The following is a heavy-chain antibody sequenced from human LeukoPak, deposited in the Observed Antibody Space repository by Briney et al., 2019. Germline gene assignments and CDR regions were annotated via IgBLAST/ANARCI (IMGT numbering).Heavy chain of an antibody. CDR2: FYPSGSN. CDR3: ARGVVIAPQTFDY. D-gene: IGHD2-21*01. CDR1: GGSINNYY. V-gene: IGHV4-4*07. J-gene: IGHJ4*02. Sequence: SETLSLTCTVSGGSINNYYWSWIRQPAGKGLEWIGRFYPSGSNNYNPSLESRVTMSVDTSKNQFALKLSSVTAADTAVYYCARGVVIAPQTFDYWGQGTLVTVSS.